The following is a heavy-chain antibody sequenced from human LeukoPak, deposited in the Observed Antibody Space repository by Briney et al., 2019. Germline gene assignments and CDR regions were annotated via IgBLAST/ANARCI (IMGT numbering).Heavy chain of an antibody. Sequence: PGGSLRLSCAASGFTFSDYYMSWIRQAPGKGLEWVSYISSSGSTIYYADSVKGRFTISRDNAKNSLYLQMNSLRAGDTAVYYCARGPDPYYDFWSGYYTYYYYYYMDVWGKGTTVTVSS. CDR3: ARGPDPYYDFWSGYYTYYYYYYMDV. D-gene: IGHD3-3*01. V-gene: IGHV3-11*04. J-gene: IGHJ6*03. CDR1: GFTFSDYY. CDR2: ISSSGSTI.